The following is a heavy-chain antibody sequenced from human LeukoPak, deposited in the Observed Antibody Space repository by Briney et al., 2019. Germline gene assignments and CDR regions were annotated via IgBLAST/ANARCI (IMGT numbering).Heavy chain of an antibody. CDR2: IIPIFGTA. V-gene: IGHV1-69*05. Sequence: ASVKVSCKASGGTFSSYAISWVRQAPGQGLEWMGGIIPIFGTANYAQKFQGRVTITTDESTSTAYMELSSLRSEDTAVYYCARGSVAAAGMGVGYYYMDAWGKGTTVTASS. CDR3: ARGSVAAAGMGVGYYYMDA. J-gene: IGHJ6*03. D-gene: IGHD6-13*01. CDR1: GGTFSSYA.